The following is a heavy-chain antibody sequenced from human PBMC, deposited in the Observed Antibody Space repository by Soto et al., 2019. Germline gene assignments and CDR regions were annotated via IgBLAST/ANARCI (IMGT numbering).Heavy chain of an antibody. CDR1: GGTFSSYT. CDR3: ASLATADTLDY. CDR2: IIPILGIA. Sequence: QVQLVQSGAEVKKPGSSVKVSCKASGGTFSSYTISWVRQAPGQGLEWMGRIIPILGIANYAQKFQGTVTITADKSTSPAYTELSSLRSEDTAVYYCASLATADTLDYWGQGTLVTVSS. J-gene: IGHJ4*02. V-gene: IGHV1-69*02. D-gene: IGHD6-13*01.